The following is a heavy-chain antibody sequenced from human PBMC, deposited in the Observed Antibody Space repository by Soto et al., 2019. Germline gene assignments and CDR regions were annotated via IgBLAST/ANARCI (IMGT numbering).Heavy chain of an antibody. J-gene: IGHJ4*02. CDR3: ARCWSMVRGVLDY. CDR1: GYTCTGYY. CDR2: INPNSGGT. Sequence: QVQLVQSGAEVKKPGASGKVSCKASGYTCTGYYMHWVRQAPGQGLEWMGWINPNSGGTNYAQKFQGRVTMTRDTSISTAYMELSSLRSDDTAVYYCARCWSMVRGVLDYWGQGTLVTVSS. D-gene: IGHD3-10*01. V-gene: IGHV1-2*02.